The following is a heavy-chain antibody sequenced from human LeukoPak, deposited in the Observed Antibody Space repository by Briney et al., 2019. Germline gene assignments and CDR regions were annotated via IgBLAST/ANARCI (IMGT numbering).Heavy chain of an antibody. J-gene: IGHJ4*02. D-gene: IGHD1-20*01. CDR2: IYYSGST. CDR3: ARHINADYFDY. V-gene: IGHV4-59*08. CDR1: GGSISSYY. Sequence: SSETLSLTCTVSGGSISSYYWSWIRQPPGKGLEWIGYIYYSGSTNYNPSLKSRVTISVDTSKNQFSLKLSSVTAADTAVYYCARHINADYFDYWGQGTLVTVSS.